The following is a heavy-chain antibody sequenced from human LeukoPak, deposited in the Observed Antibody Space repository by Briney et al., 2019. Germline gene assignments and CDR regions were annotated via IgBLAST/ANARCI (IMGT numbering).Heavy chain of an antibody. Sequence: GGSLRLSCAASGFTFSSYAMSWVRQAPGKGLEWVSAISGSGGSTYYADSVKGRFTISRDNAKNSLYLQMNSLRAEDTAVYYCARAERGGGSGSFSFDYWGQGTLVTVSS. CDR2: ISGSGGST. J-gene: IGHJ4*02. V-gene: IGHV3-23*01. CDR3: ARAERGGGSGSFSFDY. CDR1: GFTFSSYA. D-gene: IGHD3-10*01.